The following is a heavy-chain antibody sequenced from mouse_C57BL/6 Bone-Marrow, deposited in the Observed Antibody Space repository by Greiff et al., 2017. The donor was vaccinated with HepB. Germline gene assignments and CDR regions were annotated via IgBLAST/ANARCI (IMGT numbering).Heavy chain of an antibody. D-gene: IGHD3-3*01. J-gene: IGHJ2*01. CDR3: TRRGPYYFDY. CDR2: IDPETGGT. V-gene: IGHV1-15*01. CDR1: GYTFTDYE. Sequence: VKLRESGAELVRPGASVTLSCKASGYTFTDYEMHWVKQTPVHGLEWIGAIDPETGGTAYNQKFKGKAILTADKSSSTAYMELRSLTSEDSAVYYCTRRGPYYFDYWGQGTTLTVSS.